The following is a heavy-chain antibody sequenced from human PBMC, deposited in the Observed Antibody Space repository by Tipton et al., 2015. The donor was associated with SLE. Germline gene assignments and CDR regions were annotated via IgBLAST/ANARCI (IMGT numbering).Heavy chain of an antibody. CDR1: GGSISSTPYH. J-gene: IGHJ4*02. D-gene: IGHD2-21*01. V-gene: IGHV4-39*07. Sequence: TLSLTCTVSGGSISSTPYHWGWIRHPPGKGLEWIGSVYYSGSTYRNPSLRSRVTVSLETSKNQFSLNLRSVTAADTAVYYCATTTCSGDSCLVDHWGQGTLVTVSS. CDR3: ATTTCSGDSCLVDH. CDR2: VYYSGST.